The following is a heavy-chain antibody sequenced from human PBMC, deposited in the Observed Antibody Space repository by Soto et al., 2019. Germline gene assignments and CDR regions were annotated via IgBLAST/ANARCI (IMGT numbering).Heavy chain of an antibody. CDR2: ISSSSSTI. CDR3: ARGPFDQNYDYIWGSYRPTFNFDY. D-gene: IGHD3-16*02. CDR1: GFTFSSYS. V-gene: IGHV3-48*01. J-gene: IGHJ4*02. Sequence: EVQLVESGGGLVQPGGSLRLSCAASGFTFSSYSMNWVRQAPGKGLEWVSYISSSSSTIYYADSVKGRFTISRDNAKNSLYLQMNSLRAEDTAVYYCARGPFDQNYDYIWGSYRPTFNFDYWGQGTLVTVSS.